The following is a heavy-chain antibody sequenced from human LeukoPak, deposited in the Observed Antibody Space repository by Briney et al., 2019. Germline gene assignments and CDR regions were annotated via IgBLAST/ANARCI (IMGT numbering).Heavy chain of an antibody. CDR3: ARGAVAGDLDY. CDR2: ISSSSSTI. CDR1: GFTFSSYS. V-gene: IGHV3-48*01. D-gene: IGHD2-15*01. Sequence: GGSLRLSCAGSGFTFSSYSMNWVRQAPGKGLQWVSYISSSSSTIYYADSVKGRFTISRDNAKNSLYLQMNSLRAEDTAVYYCARGAVAGDLDYWGQGTLVTVSS. J-gene: IGHJ4*02.